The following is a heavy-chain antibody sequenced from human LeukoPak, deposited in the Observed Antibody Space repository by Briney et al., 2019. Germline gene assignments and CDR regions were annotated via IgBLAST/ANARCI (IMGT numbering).Heavy chain of an antibody. J-gene: IGHJ6*03. CDR1: GGTFSSYE. Sequence: SVKVSCKASGGTFSSYEISWVRQAPGQGLEWMGGIIPIFGTANYAQKFQGRVTITTDESTSTAYMELSSLRSEDTAVYYCARGKGPRNYYYYYMDVWGKGTTVTVSS. CDR3: ARGKGPRNYYYYYMDV. V-gene: IGHV1-69*05. CDR2: IIPIFGTA.